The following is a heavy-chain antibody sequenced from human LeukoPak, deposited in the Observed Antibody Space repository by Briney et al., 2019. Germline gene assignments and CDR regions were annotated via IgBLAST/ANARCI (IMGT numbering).Heavy chain of an antibody. J-gene: IGHJ4*02. Sequence: GESLKISSKGSGYSFTSYWIIWGRHKPAKGLEWMGRIDPSDSDTNYSPSFQGHVNISADKSISTAYLQWSRLKASDTAMYYCARSSGGSGSDDLDYWGQGTLVTVSS. D-gene: IGHD3-10*01. CDR1: GYSFTSYW. V-gene: IGHV5-10-1*01. CDR3: ARSSGGSGSDDLDY. CDR2: IDPSDSDT.